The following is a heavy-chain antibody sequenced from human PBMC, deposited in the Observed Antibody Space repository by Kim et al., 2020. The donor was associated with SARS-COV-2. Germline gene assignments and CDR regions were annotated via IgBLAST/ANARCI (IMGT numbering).Heavy chain of an antibody. V-gene: IGHV3-23*01. CDR1: GFTFRSYG. CDR3: ANLYTTDWTGFDY. J-gene: IGHJ4*02. D-gene: IGHD2-2*02. CDR2: ITDTGDST. Sequence: GGSLRLSCVASGFTFRSYGMTWVRQAPGKGLEWVSGITDTGDSTYYGDSVKGRFTISRDNSRSTLYLQMNSLRAEDTAVYYCANLYTTDWTGFDYWGQGTLVTVSS.